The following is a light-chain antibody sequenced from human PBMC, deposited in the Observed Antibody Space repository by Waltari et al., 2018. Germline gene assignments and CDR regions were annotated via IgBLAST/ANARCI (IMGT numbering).Light chain of an antibody. CDR1: SSDVGNYNL. V-gene: IGLV2-23*01. J-gene: IGLJ3*02. CDR3: CSYAGSYTWV. CDR2: DDN. Sequence: QSALTQPASVSGSPGQSITISCTVTSSDVGNYNLVSWYQQYPGKTPKVMIYDDNRRPSGVSDRFSGSKSGNTASLTISGVQAEDEADYYCCSYAGSYTWVFGGGTKLTVL.